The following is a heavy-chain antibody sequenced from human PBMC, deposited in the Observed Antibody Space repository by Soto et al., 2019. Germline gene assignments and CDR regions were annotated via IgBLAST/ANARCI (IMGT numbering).Heavy chain of an antibody. CDR1: GFTFSSYA. V-gene: IGHV3-30-3*01. D-gene: IGHD6-13*01. J-gene: IGHJ6*02. Sequence: GGSLRLSCAASGFTFSSYAMHWVRQAPGKGLEWVAVISYDGSNKYYADSVKGRFTISRDNSKNTLYLQMNSLRAEDTAVYYCARRGVAAAGYGMDVWGQGTTVTVSS. CDR2: ISYDGSNK. CDR3: ARRGVAAAGYGMDV.